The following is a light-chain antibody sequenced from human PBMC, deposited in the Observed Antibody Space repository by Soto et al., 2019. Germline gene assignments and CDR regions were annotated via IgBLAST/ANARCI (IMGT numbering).Light chain of an antibody. CDR3: QVWESTSDHYV. V-gene: IGLV3-21*02. CDR2: DGS. J-gene: IGLJ1*01. CDR1: NIGSKS. Sequence: SYDLTQPPSVSVAPGQTARIPCGGDNIGSKSVYWYQQKPGQAPVVVVYDGSDRPSGIPERFSGSNSGTTATLTISRVEAGDEADYFCQVWESTSDHYVFGAGTKVTVL.